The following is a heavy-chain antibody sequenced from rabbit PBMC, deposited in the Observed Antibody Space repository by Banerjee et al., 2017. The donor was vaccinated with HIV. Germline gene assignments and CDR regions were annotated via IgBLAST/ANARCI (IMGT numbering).Heavy chain of an antibody. CDR3: ARAYNYGWGGLNL. CDR2: INSNTGNT. V-gene: IGHV1S45*01. J-gene: IGHJ4*01. Sequence: QEQLVESGGDLVKPGASLTLTCTASGFSLSNNYVMCWVRQAPGKGLEWIACINSNTGNTVYASWAKGPFTISKTSSTTVTLQMTSLTAADTATYFCARAYNYGWGGLNLWGPGTLVTVS. D-gene: IGHD4-1*01. CDR1: GFSLSNNYV.